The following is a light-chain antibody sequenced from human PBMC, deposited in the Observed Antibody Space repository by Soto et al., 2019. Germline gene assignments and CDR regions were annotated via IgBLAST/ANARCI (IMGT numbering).Light chain of an antibody. Sequence: IVMTQSPATLSVSLGERATLSCRASQSVGTYLAWYQQKPGQPPSLLIFAASTRATGIPARFSGTGSGSDFTLTINGLQSEAFAVYSCQQYSDWPLVTFGGGTRVEIK. J-gene: IGKJ4*01. CDR1: QSVGTY. V-gene: IGKV3-15*01. CDR3: QQYSDWPLVT. CDR2: AAS.